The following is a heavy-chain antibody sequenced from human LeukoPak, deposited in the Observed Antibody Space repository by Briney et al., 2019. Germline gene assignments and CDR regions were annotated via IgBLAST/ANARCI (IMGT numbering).Heavy chain of an antibody. CDR3: AGHHPRNTVDF. Sequence: PSETLSLTCAVYGGSFSGYYWSWIRQPPGKGLEWIGEINHSGSTNYNPSLKSRVTISVDTSKNQFSLKLSSVTAVDTAVYYCAGHHPRNTVDFWGQGTLVTVSS. D-gene: IGHD2/OR15-2a*01. J-gene: IGHJ4*02. CDR2: INHSGST. V-gene: IGHV4-34*01. CDR1: GGSFSGYY.